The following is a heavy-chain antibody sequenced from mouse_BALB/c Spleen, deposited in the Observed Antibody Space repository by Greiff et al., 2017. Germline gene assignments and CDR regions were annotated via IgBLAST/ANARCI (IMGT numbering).Heavy chain of an antibody. Sequence: VQLQQPGAELVRPGASVKLSCKASGYSFTSYWMNWVKQRPGQGLEWIGMIHPSDSLTRLNQKFKDKATLTVDKSSSTASMQLSSPTSEDSAVYYCARSTTVEGFYYAMDYWGQGTSVTVPP. CDR2: IHPSDSLT. CDR1: GYSFTSYW. D-gene: IGHD1-1*01. J-gene: IGHJ4*01. V-gene: IGHV1-69*02. CDR3: ARSTTVEGFYYAMDY.